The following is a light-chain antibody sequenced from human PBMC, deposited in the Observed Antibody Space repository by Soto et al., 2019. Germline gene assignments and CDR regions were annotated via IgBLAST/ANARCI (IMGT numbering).Light chain of an antibody. V-gene: IGLV2-14*02. CDR1: SSDVGSHNF. CDR3: CSYTSSGTYV. J-gene: IGLJ1*01. CDR2: EVT. Sequence: QSALTQPASVSGSPGQSITISCTGTSSDVGSHNFVSWYQQRPGKAPKLMIFEVTKRPSGVSSRFSASKSGNTASLTISGVQAEDEADYYCCSYTSSGTYVFGTGTKLTVL.